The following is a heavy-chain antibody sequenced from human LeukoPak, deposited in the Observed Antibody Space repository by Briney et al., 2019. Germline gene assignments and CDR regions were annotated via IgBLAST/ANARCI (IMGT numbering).Heavy chain of an antibody. CDR2: ISSSSSYT. V-gene: IGHV3-11*06. CDR3: AREGGLRLTTRYFDY. J-gene: IGHJ4*02. CDR1: GFTFSDYY. D-gene: IGHD3-16*01. Sequence: GGSLRLSCAASGFTFSDYYMGWIRQAPGKGLEWVSFISSSSSYTNYPDSVKGRFTISRDNAKNSLYLQMNSLRAEDTAVYYCAREGGLRLTTRYFDYWGQGTLVTVSS.